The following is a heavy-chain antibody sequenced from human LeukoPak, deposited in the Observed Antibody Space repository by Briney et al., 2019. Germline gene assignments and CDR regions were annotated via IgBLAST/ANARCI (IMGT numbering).Heavy chain of an antibody. J-gene: IGHJ4*02. CDR3: ASGIRERGFDY. CDR2: ISSGGSSI. Sequence: GGSLRLSCAASGFIFSDYYMSWIRQAPGKGLEWVSYISSGGSSIYYADSVKGRFTISRDNAKNSLYLQMNSLRAEDTALYFCASGIRERGFDYWGQGTLVTVSS. CDR1: GFIFSDYY. V-gene: IGHV3-11*04. D-gene: IGHD1-1*01.